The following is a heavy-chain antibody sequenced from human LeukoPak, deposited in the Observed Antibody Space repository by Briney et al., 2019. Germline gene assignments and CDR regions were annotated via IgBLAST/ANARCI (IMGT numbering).Heavy chain of an antibody. J-gene: IGHJ5*02. CDR2: TGLSSSYI. CDR3: ARERSYCSGATCSLDL. CDR1: GFSLSIYD. D-gene: IGHD2-15*01. V-gene: IGHV3-21*01. Sequence: GGSLRLSCAASGFSLSIYDMVWVRQAPGKGLEWIASTGLSSSYIGYADSVKGRFTISRDDGENSVYLQMNSLRAEDTAVYFCARERSYCSGATCSLDLWGQGTLVTVSS.